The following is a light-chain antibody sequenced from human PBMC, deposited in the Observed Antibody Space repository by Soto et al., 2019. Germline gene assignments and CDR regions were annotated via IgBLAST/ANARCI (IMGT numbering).Light chain of an antibody. Sequence: EIVLSQSPGTLSLSPGERATLSCRASQSVSGRYLAWYQQKPGQAPRLVIYGASIRATGIPDRFSGSGSGTDFTLTISRLEPEDFATYYCQQYNSYSWTFGQGTKVDIK. CDR3: QQYNSYSWT. V-gene: IGKV3-20*01. J-gene: IGKJ1*01. CDR2: GAS. CDR1: QSVSGRY.